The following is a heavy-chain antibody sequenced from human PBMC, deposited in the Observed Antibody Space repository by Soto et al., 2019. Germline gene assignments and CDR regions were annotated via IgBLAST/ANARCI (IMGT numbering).Heavy chain of an antibody. V-gene: IGHV3-66*01. CDR1: GFTVSSNY. CDR3: ARVATIYYYYMDV. Sequence: GGSLRLSCAASGFTVSSNYMSWVRQAPGKGLEWVSVIYSGGSTYYADSVKGRFTISRDNSKNTLYLKMNSLRVEDTAVYYCARVATIYYYYMDVWGKGTTVTVSS. D-gene: IGHD5-12*01. CDR2: IYSGGST. J-gene: IGHJ6*03.